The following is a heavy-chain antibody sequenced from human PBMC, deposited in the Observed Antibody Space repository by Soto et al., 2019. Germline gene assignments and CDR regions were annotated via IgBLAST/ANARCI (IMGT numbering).Heavy chain of an antibody. CDR3: ARHTYGSYPPYYDYGMDV. CDR1: GGSISSGGYY. CDR2: IYYSGST. J-gene: IGHJ6*02. V-gene: IGHV4-31*03. D-gene: IGHD1-26*01. Sequence: QVQLQESGPGLVKPSQTLSLTCTVSGGSISSGGYYWSWIRQHPGKGLEWIGYIYYSGSTYYNPSLKSRVNISVDTSKNQFSLKLSSVTAADTAVYYCARHTYGSYPPYYDYGMDVWGQGTTVTVSS.